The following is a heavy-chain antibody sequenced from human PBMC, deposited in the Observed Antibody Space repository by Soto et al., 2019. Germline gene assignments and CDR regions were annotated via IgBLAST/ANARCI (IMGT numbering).Heavy chain of an antibody. D-gene: IGHD5-12*01. CDR3: AIDQDSGYVIKLHYFDNMDV. CDR1: GGTFSSYA. J-gene: IGHJ6*02. Sequence: QVQLVQYGAEVKKPGSSVKVSCKASGGTFSSYAIRWVRQAPGQGLEWMGGLLPNFGTAKYAQKFQGRVTITTDKSTSTAYMELSSLRSEDTAVYYCAIDQDSGYVIKLHYFDNMDVWGQGTTVTVSS. CDR2: LLPNFGTA. V-gene: IGHV1-69*05.